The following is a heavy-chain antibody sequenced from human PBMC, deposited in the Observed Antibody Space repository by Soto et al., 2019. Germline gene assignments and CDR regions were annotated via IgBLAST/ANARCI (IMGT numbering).Heavy chain of an antibody. J-gene: IGHJ4*02. Sequence: PGGSLRLSCQASVFNFYNYGMHWVRQAPGKGLERVAVITYDGSFQYYADSVKGRFTISRDNSKNTLSLHLNTLKPEDTAVYHCAKDRVGGTFYTPLAFWGQGTLVTVSS. V-gene: IGHV3-30*18. CDR3: AKDRVGGTFYTPLAF. D-gene: IGHD1-7*01. CDR1: VFNFYNYG. CDR2: ITYDGSFQ.